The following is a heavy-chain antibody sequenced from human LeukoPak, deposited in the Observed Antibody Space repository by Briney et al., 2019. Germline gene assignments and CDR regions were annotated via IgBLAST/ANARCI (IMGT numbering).Heavy chain of an antibody. J-gene: IGHJ5*01. V-gene: IGHV3-74*01. CDR1: GFTFSAYW. Sequence: GGSLRLSCAASGFTFSAYWMHWVRQVPGKGLVWVSRINNDGTATFFADSVKGRFTISRDNAKNTLYLQMNSLRVEDTAVYYCTRDPRHFDSCGQGTLVTVSS. D-gene: IGHD6-6*01. CDR3: TRDPRHFDS. CDR2: INNDGTAT.